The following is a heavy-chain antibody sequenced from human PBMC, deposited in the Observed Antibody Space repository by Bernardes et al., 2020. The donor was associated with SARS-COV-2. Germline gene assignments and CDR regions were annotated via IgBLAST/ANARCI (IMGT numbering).Heavy chain of an antibody. D-gene: IGHD4-17*01. CDR1: GHTFTSYG. CDR3: ARIRASEYGDYYFDY. Sequence: ASVKVSCKASGHTFTSYGISWVRQAPGQGLEWMGWISAYNVNTNYAQNFQGRVTMTTDPSTSTAYMDLRSLRSDDTAVYYCARIRASEYGDYYFDYWGQGTLVTVSS. CDR2: ISAYNVNT. J-gene: IGHJ4*02. V-gene: IGHV1-18*04.